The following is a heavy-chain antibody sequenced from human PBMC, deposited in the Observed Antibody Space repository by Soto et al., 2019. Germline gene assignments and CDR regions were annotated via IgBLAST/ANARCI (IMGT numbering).Heavy chain of an antibody. D-gene: IGHD4-17*01. CDR2: ISYDGSNK. CDR1: GFTFSSYG. V-gene: IGHV3-30*18. CDR3: AKAWVTVTPIDY. Sequence: QVQLVESGGGVVQPGRSLRLSCAASGFTFSSYGMHWVRQAPGKGLEWVAVISYDGSNKYYADSVKGRFTISRDNSKNPLYLQMNSLRAEDTAVYYCAKAWVTVTPIDYWGQGTLVTVSS. J-gene: IGHJ4*02.